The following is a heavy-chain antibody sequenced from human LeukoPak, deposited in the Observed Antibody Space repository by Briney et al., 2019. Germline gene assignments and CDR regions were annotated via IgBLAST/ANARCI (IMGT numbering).Heavy chain of an antibody. D-gene: IGHD1-26*01. J-gene: IGHJ4*02. Sequence: PGGSLRLSCAASGFTFSGSAMQWVRQASGKGLEWVGRIRSKANSYATAYAASVKGRFTISRDDSKNTAYLQMNSLKTEDTAVYYCTSGSYSPNYFDYWGQGTLVTVSS. CDR3: TSGSYSPNYFDY. V-gene: IGHV3-73*01. CDR2: IRSKANSYAT. CDR1: GFTFSGSA.